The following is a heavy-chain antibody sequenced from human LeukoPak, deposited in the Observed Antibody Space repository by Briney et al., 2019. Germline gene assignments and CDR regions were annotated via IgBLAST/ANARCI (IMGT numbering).Heavy chain of an antibody. V-gene: IGHV1-18*01. CDR3: ARVDYSSSWRPYFDY. J-gene: IGHJ4*02. Sequence: ASVKVSCKASGYTFTSYGISWVRQAPGQGLEWMGWISAHNGNTNYAQKLQGRVTMTTDTSTSTAYMELRSLRSDDTAVYYCARVDYSSSWRPYFDYWGQGTLVTVSS. D-gene: IGHD6-13*01. CDR2: ISAHNGNT. CDR1: GYTFTSYG.